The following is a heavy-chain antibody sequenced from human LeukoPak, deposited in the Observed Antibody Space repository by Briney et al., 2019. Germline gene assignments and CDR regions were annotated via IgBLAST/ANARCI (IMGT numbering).Heavy chain of an antibody. CDR2: INPNSGGT. D-gene: IGHD1-26*01. CDR1: GYTFTGYY. Sequence: GASVKVSCKAFGYTFTGYYMHWVRQAPGQGLEWMGWINPNSGGTNYAQKFQGRVTMTRDTSISTAYMELSRLRSDDTAVYYCASYSGSYSSDFDYWGQGTLVTVSS. CDR3: ASYSGSYSSDFDY. J-gene: IGHJ4*02. V-gene: IGHV1-2*02.